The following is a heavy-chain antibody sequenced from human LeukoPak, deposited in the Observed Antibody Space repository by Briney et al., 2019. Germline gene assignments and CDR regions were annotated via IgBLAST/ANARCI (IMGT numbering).Heavy chain of an antibody. V-gene: IGHV3-7*01. CDR1: GFTFSGYW. CDR2: IKQDGSEK. D-gene: IGHD3-22*01. CDR3: VRDLYRIVVVPHYFDY. J-gene: IGHJ4*02. Sequence: PGGSLRLSCAASGFTFSGYWMSWVRQAPGKGREWVANIKQDGSEKYYVASVKGRFTISRDNAKNSLYLQMNSLRAEDTAVYYCVRDLYRIVVVPHYFDYWGQGTLVTVSS.